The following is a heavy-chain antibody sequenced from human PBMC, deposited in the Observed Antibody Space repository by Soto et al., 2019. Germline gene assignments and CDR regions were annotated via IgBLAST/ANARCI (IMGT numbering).Heavy chain of an antibody. D-gene: IGHD2-15*01. CDR1: GFTVNNNY. CDR2: IYSDDDT. Sequence: GGSLRLSCAASGFTVNNNYINWIRRAPGKGLEWVSVIYSDDDTYYADSVRGRFTISRDNSKNMVFLQMNSLRAEDTAVYYCARGFCRGGSCFGTNGPIRPFFEPWGQGTLVTVSS. V-gene: IGHV3-53*01. J-gene: IGHJ1*01. CDR3: ARGFCRGGSCFGTNGPIRPFFEP.